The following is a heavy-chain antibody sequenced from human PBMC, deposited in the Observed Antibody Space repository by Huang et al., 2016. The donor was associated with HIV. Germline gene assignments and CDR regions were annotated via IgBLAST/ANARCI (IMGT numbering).Heavy chain of an antibody. CDR2: RSYDGSEN. CDR3: VKDQGHTFMVRYHFDF. J-gene: IGHJ4*02. D-gene: IGHD3-10*01. V-gene: IGHV3-30*18. Sequence: QVQLVESGGGVVQPGRSLRLSCAASGFTFSTYGMDWVRPVTGKGLDGVTVRSYDGSENYYADSVKGRFTSSRDNSNNTLYLQMNSLRADDTAVYYCVKDQGHTFMVRYHFDFWGQGTLVTVSS. CDR1: GFTFSTYG.